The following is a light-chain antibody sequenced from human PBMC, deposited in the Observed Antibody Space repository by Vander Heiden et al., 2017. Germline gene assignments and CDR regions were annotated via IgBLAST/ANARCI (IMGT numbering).Light chain of an antibody. CDR1: QGISSY. J-gene: IGKJ2*01. CDR2: AAS. V-gene: IGKV1-8*01. CDR3: QQDDSYPHT. Sequence: AIRLTQSPSSLSASTGDRVTITCRASQGISSYLAWYQQKPGKAPKLLIYAASTLQSGVPLRFSGSGSGTDFTLTISCLQSEDFATYYCQQDDSYPHTFGQGTKLEIK.